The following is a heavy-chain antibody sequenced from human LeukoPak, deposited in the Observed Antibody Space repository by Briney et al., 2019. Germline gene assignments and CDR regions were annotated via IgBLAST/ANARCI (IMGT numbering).Heavy chain of an antibody. CDR3: ARGLLRYFDWLLRQNYYYYYMDV. J-gene: IGHJ6*03. CDR2: IIPIFGTA. Sequence: GASVKVSCKASGGTFSNSAISWVRQAPGQGLEWMGGIIPIFGTANYAQRFQGRVTITADESTTTAYMEVSSLRSEDTAVYYCARGLLRYFDWLLRQNYYYYYMDVWGKGTTVTISS. V-gene: IGHV1-69*13. CDR1: GGTFSNSA. D-gene: IGHD3-9*01.